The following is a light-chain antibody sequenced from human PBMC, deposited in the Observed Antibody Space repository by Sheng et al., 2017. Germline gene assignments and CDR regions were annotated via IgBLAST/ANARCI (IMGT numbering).Light chain of an antibody. Sequence: DIQMTQSPSSLSASVGDRVTITCRASQSISSYLNWYQQKPGKAPEFLIYAASSFQSGVPSRFSGNGSGTDFTLTISSLQPEDFATYYCQQSYSTPRTFGQGTKVE. J-gene: IGKJ1*01. V-gene: IGKV1-39*01. CDR1: QSISSY. CDR2: AAS. CDR3: QQSYSTPRT.